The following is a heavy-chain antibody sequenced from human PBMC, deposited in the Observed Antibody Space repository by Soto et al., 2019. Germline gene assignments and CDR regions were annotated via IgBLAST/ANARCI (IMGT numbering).Heavy chain of an antibody. CDR2: IIPIFGTA. V-gene: IGHV1-69*13. CDR3: ARVGYYYDSSGYYLSFDY. Sequence: ASVKVSCKASGGTFSSYAISWVRQAPGQGLEWMGGIIPIFGTANYAQKFQGRVTITADESTSTAYMELSSLRSEDTAVYYCARVGYYYDSSGYYLSFDYWGQGTLVTVS. J-gene: IGHJ4*02. CDR1: GGTFSSYA. D-gene: IGHD3-22*01.